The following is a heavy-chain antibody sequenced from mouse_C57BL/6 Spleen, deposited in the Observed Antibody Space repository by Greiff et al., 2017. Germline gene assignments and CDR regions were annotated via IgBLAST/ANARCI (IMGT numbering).Heavy chain of an antibody. Sequence: VQLQQSGAELMKPGASVKLSCKATGYTFTGYWIEWVKQRPGHGLEWIGEILPGSGSTNYNEKFKGKATFTADKSSNTAYMQLSSLTTEESAIYYCARNLASSGYWFAYWGQGTLVTVSA. J-gene: IGHJ3*01. CDR1: GYTFTGYW. V-gene: IGHV1-9*01. D-gene: IGHD3-2*02. CDR3: ARNLASSGYWFAY. CDR2: ILPGSGST.